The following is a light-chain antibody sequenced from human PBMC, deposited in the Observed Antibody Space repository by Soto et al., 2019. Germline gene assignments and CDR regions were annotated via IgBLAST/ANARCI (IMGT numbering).Light chain of an antibody. J-gene: IGKJ3*01. CDR1: QSVGGY. CDR2: DTS. CDR3: QQRSTD. Sequence: VMTQSPATLSVSPGEGATLSCRASQSVGGYLAWYQQKPGQAPRLLIYDTSNRATGIPARFSGSGSGTDFTLTVSSLEPEDFAVYYCQQRSTDFGPGTKVDIK. V-gene: IGKV3-11*01.